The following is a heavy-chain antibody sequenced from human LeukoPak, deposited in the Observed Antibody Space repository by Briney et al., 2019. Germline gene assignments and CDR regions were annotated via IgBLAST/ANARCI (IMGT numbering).Heavy chain of an antibody. V-gene: IGHV3-48*01. Sequence: GGSLRLSCAASGFTFSSYSMNWVRQAPGKGLEWVSCITSTRTTYYADSVKGRFTISRDNAKNSLYLQMNSLRAEDAAVYYCAKETSDMDVWGKGTTVTISS. J-gene: IGHJ6*03. CDR2: ITSTRTT. CDR1: GFTFSSYS. CDR3: AKETSDMDV.